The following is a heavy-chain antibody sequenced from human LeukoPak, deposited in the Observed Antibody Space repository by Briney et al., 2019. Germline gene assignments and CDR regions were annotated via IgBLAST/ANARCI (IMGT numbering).Heavy chain of an antibody. CDR3: ARGLRGYCSGGSCYGFGY. D-gene: IGHD2-15*01. J-gene: IGHJ4*02. V-gene: IGHV1-2*04. Sequence: ASVKVSCKTSGYTFGKYYMHWVRQAPGQGLEWMGWINPNSGGTNYAQKFQGWVTMTRDTSISTAYMELSRLRSDDTAVYYCARGLRGYCSGGSCYGFGYWGQGTLVTVSS. CDR1: GYTFGKYY. CDR2: INPNSGGT.